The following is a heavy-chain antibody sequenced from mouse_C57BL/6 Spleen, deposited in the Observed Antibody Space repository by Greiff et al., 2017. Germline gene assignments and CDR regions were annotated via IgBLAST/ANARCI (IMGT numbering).Heavy chain of an antibody. CDR2: ISYSGST. CDR3: ARGGSSYHYYAMDY. J-gene: IGHJ4*01. V-gene: IGHV3-1*01. CDR1: GYSITSGYD. Sequence: EVKLQESGPGMVKPSQSLSLTCTVTGYSITSGYDWHWIRHFPGNKLEWMGYISYSGSTNYNPSLKSRISITHDTSKNHFFLKLNSVTTEDTATYYCARGGSSYHYYAMDYWGQGTSVTVSS. D-gene: IGHD1-1*01.